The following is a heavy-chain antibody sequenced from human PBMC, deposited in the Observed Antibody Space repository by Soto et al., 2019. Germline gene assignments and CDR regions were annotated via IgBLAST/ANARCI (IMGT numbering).Heavy chain of an antibody. V-gene: IGHV5-51*01. CDR3: ARLFKNYDSLTGYYPSYYFDY. CDR2: IYPGDSDT. D-gene: IGHD3-9*01. CDR1: GYSFTSYW. J-gene: IGHJ4*02. Sequence: GESLKISCKGSGYSFTSYWIGWVRQMSGEGLGWMGIIYPGDSDTRYSPSFQGQVTISADKSISTAYLQWSSLKASDTAMYYCARLFKNYDSLTGYYPSYYFDYWGQGTLVTVSS.